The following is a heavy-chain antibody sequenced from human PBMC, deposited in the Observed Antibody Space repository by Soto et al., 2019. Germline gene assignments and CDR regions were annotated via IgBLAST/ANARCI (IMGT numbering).Heavy chain of an antibody. CDR3: ARDPDRGYSYGLNWLDP. J-gene: IGHJ5*02. Sequence: GGSMRLSCAASGFTFSSYSMNWVRQAPGKGLEWVSSISSSSSYIYYADSVKGRFTISRDNAKNSLYLQMNSLRAEDTAVYYCARDPDRGYSYGLNWLDPWGQGTLVTVSS. CDR2: ISSSSSYI. CDR1: GFTFSSYS. V-gene: IGHV3-21*01. D-gene: IGHD5-18*01.